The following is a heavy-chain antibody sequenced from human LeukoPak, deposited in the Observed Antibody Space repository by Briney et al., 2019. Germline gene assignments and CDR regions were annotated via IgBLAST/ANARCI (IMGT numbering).Heavy chain of an antibody. V-gene: IGHV4-31*03. D-gene: IGHD1-26*01. CDR3: ARGGYGSYYPRSHFDY. Sequence: PSETLSLTCTVSGGSISSGGYYWSWIRQHPGKGLEWIGYIYYSGSTYYNPSLKSRVTISVDTSKDQFSLKLSSVTAADTAVYYCARGGYGSYYPRSHFDYWGQGTLVTVSS. CDR2: IYYSGST. J-gene: IGHJ4*02. CDR1: GGSISSGGYY.